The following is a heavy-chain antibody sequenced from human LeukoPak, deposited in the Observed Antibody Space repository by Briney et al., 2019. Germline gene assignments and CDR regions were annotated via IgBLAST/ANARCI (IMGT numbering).Heavy chain of an antibody. J-gene: IGHJ3*02. Sequence: SETLSLTCTVSGGSIGSYYWSWIRQPPGKGLEWIGYIYYSGSTNYNPSLKSRVTISVDTSKNQFSLKLSSVTAADTAVYYCARARDTAMGGYAFDIWGQGTMVTVSS. CDR3: ARARDTAMGGYAFDI. CDR1: GGSIGSYY. CDR2: IYYSGST. D-gene: IGHD5-18*01. V-gene: IGHV4-59*01.